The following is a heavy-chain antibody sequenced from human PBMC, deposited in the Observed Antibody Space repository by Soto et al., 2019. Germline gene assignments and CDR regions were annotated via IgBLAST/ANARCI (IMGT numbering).Heavy chain of an antibody. CDR1: GGSISSAAYC. V-gene: IGHV4-30-4*01. CDR2: IYDGGTT. J-gene: IGHJ4*02. CDR3: ARGPSGDKIDY. D-gene: IGHD7-27*01. Sequence: PSETLSLTCTVSGGSISSAAYCWSWIRQSSDKGLEWIGHIYDGGTTYSSPSLKGRVTISADTSETQFSLKLSSVSAADTAVYYCARGPSGDKIDYWGQGIQVTVSS.